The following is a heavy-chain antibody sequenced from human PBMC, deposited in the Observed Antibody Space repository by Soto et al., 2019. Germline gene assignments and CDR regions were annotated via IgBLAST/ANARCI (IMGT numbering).Heavy chain of an antibody. J-gene: IGHJ3*02. D-gene: IGHD3-16*02. Sequence: SETLSLTCTVSGGSISSYYWSWIRQPPGKGLEWIGYIYYSGSTNYNPSLKSRVTISVDTSKNQFSLKLSSVTAADTAVYYCATGSADALGELSSQDAFDIWGQGTMVTVSS. CDR1: GGSISSYY. CDR3: ATGSADALGELSSQDAFDI. CDR2: IYYSGST. V-gene: IGHV4-59*08.